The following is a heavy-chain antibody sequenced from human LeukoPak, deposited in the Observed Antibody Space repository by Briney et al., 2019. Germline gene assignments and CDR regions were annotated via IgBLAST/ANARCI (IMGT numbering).Heavy chain of an antibody. CDR2: INPNSGGT. CDR3: ASYHDYGGNPDY. D-gene: IGHD4-23*01. Sequence: GASVKVSCKASGYTFTGYYMHWVRQAPGQGLEWMGRINPNSGGTNYAQKFQGRVTMTRDTSTSTAYMELSRLRSDDTAVYYCASYHDYGGNPDYWGQGTLVTVSS. J-gene: IGHJ4*02. V-gene: IGHV1-2*06. CDR1: GYTFTGYY.